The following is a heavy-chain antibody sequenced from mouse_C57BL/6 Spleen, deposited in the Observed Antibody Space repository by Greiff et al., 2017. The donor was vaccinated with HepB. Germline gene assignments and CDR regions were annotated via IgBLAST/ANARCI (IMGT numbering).Heavy chain of an antibody. CDR1: GYTFTDYY. D-gene: IGHD1-1*01. V-gene: IGHV1-26*01. Sequence: EVQLQQSGPELVKPGASVKISCKASGYTFTDYYMNWVKQSHGKSLEWIGDINPNNGGTSYNQKFKGKATLTVDKSSSTAYMELRSLTSEDSAVDYCARSHYYGSSYDYAMDYWGQGTLVTVSS. CDR2: INPNNGGT. J-gene: IGHJ4*01. CDR3: ARSHYYGSSYDYAMDY.